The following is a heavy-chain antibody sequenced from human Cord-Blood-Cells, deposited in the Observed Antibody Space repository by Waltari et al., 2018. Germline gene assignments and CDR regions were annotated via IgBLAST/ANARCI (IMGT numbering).Heavy chain of an antibody. V-gene: IGHV4-39*01. Sequence: TLSLTCTVSGGSISSSSYYWGWIRQPPGKGLEWIGSIYYSGSTYYNPSLKSRVTISVDTSKNQFSLKLSSVTAADTAVYYCASKWNYYFDYWGQGTLVTVSS. J-gene: IGHJ4*02. D-gene: IGHD1-7*01. CDR1: GGSISSSSYY. CDR3: ASKWNYYFDY. CDR2: IYYSGST.